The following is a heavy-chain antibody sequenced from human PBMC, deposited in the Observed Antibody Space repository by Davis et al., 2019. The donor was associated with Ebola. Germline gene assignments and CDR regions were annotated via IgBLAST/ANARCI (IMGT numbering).Heavy chain of an antibody. J-gene: IGHJ3*02. V-gene: IGHV3-7*03. CDR3: AREAIVGGTDDAFDI. D-gene: IGHD1-26*01. CDR2: IKQDGSDK. Sequence: GESLKISCAASGFNFNTHWMHWVRQAPGKGLEWVANIKQDGSDKYYVDSVNGRFTISRDNAKNSLYLQMNSLRAEDTAVYYCAREAIVGGTDDAFDIWGQGTMVTVSS. CDR1: GFNFNTHW.